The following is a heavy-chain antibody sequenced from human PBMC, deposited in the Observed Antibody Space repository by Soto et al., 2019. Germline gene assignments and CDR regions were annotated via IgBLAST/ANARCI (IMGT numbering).Heavy chain of an antibody. CDR1: GFIFSGYA. J-gene: IGHJ4*02. V-gene: IGHV3-23*01. D-gene: IGHD2-15*01. Sequence: GGSLRLSCAASGFIFSGYAMSWVRQAPGKGLEWVSAISGSGGSTYYADSVKGRFTISRDNSKNTLYLQMNSLRAEDTAVYYCAKDQGWWLFDYWGQGTLVTVSS. CDR2: ISGSGGST. CDR3: AKDQGWWLFDY.